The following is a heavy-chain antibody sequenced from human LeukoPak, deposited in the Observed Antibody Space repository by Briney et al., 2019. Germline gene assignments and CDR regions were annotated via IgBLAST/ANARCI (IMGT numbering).Heavy chain of an antibody. V-gene: IGHV1-18*01. CDR3: ARSQLVGGGDCFEPNDY. D-gene: IGHD2-21*02. Sequence: GASVKVSCKASGYTFTSYGISWVRQAPGQGLEWMGCISAYNGNTNYAQKLQGRVTMTTDTSTSTAYMELRSLRSDDTAVYYCARSQLVGGGDCFEPNDYWGQGTLVTVSS. J-gene: IGHJ4*02. CDR1: GYTFTSYG. CDR2: ISAYNGNT.